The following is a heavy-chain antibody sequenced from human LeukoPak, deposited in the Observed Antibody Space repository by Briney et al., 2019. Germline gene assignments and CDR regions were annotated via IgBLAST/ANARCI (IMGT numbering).Heavy chain of an antibody. D-gene: IGHD6-13*01. CDR2: IYTSGST. Sequence: SETLSLTCTVSGGSISSYYWSWIRQPAGKGLEWIGRIYTSGSTNYNPSLKSRVTMSVDTSKNQFSLKLSSVTAADTAVYYCARVGYSSSSGNIFGYWGQGTLVTVSS. J-gene: IGHJ4*02. CDR3: ARVGYSSSSGNIFGY. CDR1: GGSISSYY. V-gene: IGHV4-4*07.